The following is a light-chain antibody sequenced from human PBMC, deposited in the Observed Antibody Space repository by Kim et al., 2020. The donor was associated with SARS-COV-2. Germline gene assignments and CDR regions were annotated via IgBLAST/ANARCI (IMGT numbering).Light chain of an antibody. CDR2: LNSDGSH. CDR3: QTWGSGMV. V-gene: IGLV4-69*01. J-gene: IGLJ3*02. Sequence: GASGKLTRNGSSEHSTFDIAWHQQQPEKGPRYLMKLNSDGSHIKGDGIPDRFSGSSAGAERYLTISSLQSEDEADYYCQTWGSGMVFGGGTKLTVL. CDR1: SEHSTFD.